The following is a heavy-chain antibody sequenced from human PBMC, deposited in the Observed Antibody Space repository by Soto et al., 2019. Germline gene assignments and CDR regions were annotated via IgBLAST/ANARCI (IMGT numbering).Heavy chain of an antibody. D-gene: IGHD2-15*01. CDR1: GGSISSGGYY. Sequence: QVQLQESGPGLVKPSQTLSLTCTVSGGSISSGGYYWSWIRQHPGKGLEWIGYIYYSGSTYYNPCLKSRVTISVDTSKNQFSLKLSSVTAADTAVYYCARLDTGYCSGGSCYIPLWGRGTLVTVSS. J-gene: IGHJ2*01. CDR2: IYYSGST. V-gene: IGHV4-31*03. CDR3: ARLDTGYCSGGSCYIPL.